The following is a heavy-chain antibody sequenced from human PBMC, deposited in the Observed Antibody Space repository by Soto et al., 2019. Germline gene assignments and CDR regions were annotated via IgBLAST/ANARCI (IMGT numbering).Heavy chain of an antibody. D-gene: IGHD5-12*01. CDR1: GDTLTRHY. CDR2: INPNSGRT. Sequence: GASVEVSRKGSGDTLTRHYMPLVRNAPGQRLGWVGWINPNSGRTNYAQKFQGWVTMTRDTSISTAYMELSRLRSDDTAVYYCAREQSGEADIVAEGYLKTFDYWGQGTLVTVSS. J-gene: IGHJ4*02. V-gene: IGHV1-2*04. CDR3: AREQSGEADIVAEGYLKTFDY.